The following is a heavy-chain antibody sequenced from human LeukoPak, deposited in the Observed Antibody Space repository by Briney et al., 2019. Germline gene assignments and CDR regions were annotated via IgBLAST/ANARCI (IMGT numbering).Heavy chain of an antibody. D-gene: IGHD2-2*01. Sequence: ASVKVSCKASGYTFSDYGITWVRQAPGQGLEWMGWISADNDYTDYSQKLQGRVTMTTDTSTSTAYLELGSLRSDDTALYYCARVEVPAALLGFDYWGQGTLVTVSS. CDR3: ARVEVPAALLGFDY. J-gene: IGHJ4*02. V-gene: IGHV1-18*01. CDR1: GYTFSDYG. CDR2: ISADNDYT.